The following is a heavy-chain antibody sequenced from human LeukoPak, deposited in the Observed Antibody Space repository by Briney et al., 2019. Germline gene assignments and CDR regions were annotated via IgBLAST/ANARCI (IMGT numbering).Heavy chain of an antibody. CDR1: GFTFSSYA. CDR3: ARGSQSLGYCSGGSCRAKIFDY. V-gene: IGHV4-34*01. D-gene: IGHD2-15*01. J-gene: IGHJ4*02. Sequence: GSLRLSCAAPGFTFSSYAMNWVRQPPGKGLEWIGEINPSGSTNYSPSLKSRVTISVDTSKNQFSLKLSSVTAADTAVYYWARGSQSLGYCSGGSCRAKIFDYWGQGTLVTASS. CDR2: INPSGST.